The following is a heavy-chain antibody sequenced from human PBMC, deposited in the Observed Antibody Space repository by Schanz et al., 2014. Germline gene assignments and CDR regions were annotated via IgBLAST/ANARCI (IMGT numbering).Heavy chain of an antibody. CDR2: IIPVLAIA. V-gene: IGHV1-69*02. Sequence: QVQLVQSGAEVKKPGSSVKVSCTASGGTFSSYTISWIRQAPGQGLEWMGRIIPVLAIADYAQKFQGRVTITADKSTSTAYMELNSLRSEDAAVDYCAGTYCSSNSCYTGYYYMDVWGKGTTVTVSS. J-gene: IGHJ6*03. CDR1: GGTFSSYT. CDR3: AGTYCSSNSCYTGYYYMDV. D-gene: IGHD2-2*02.